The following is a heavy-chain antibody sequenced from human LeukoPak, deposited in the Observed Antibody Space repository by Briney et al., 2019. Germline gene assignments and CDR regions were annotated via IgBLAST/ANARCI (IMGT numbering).Heavy chain of an antibody. CDR2: IYYSGST. CDR3: ARNASDSGTSYFDY. V-gene: IGHV4-39*01. Sequence: SETRSLTCTVSGGSISSSNYYWGWIRQPPGKGLEWIGSIYYSGSTSYNPSLKSRVTISVDTSKNRFSLKLDSVTAADTAVYYCARNASDSGTSYFDYWGQGTLVTVSS. CDR1: GGSISSSNYY. D-gene: IGHD1-26*01. J-gene: IGHJ4*02.